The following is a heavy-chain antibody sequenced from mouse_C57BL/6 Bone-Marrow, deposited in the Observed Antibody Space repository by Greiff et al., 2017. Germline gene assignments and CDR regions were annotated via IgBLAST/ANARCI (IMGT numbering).Heavy chain of an antibody. CDR2: ISAGGSYT. D-gene: IGHD2-5*01. CDR3: ASPSYSSNWWVAWFAY. V-gene: IGHV5-4*03. CDR1: GFTFSSYA. J-gene: IGHJ3*01. Sequence: EVKLMESGGGLVRPGGSLTLSCAASGFTFSSYAMSWVRQTPEKRLEWVATISAGGSYTYYPDNVKGRFTISRDNAKNNLYLQMSHLKSEDTAMYYCASPSYSSNWWVAWFAYWGQGTLVTVSA.